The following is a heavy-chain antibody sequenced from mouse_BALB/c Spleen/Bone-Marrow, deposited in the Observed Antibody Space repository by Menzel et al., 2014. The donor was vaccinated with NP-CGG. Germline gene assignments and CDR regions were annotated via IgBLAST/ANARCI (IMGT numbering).Heavy chain of an antibody. Sequence: LQESGAELVKPGASVKLSCTASGFNXKGTYMHWVKQRPEQGLEWIGRIDPANGNTKYDPKFQGKATITADTSSXTAYLQLSSLTSEDTAVYYCARWEYYAMDYWGQGTSVTVSS. V-gene: IGHV14-3*02. CDR3: ARWEYYAMDY. D-gene: IGHD4-1*01. CDR1: GFNXKGTY. CDR2: IDPANGNT. J-gene: IGHJ4*01.